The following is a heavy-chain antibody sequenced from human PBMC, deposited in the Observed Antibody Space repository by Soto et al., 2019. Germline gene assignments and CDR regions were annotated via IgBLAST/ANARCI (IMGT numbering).Heavy chain of an antibody. CDR2: IDPSDSYT. CDR1: GYIFTSYW. Sequence: GASLKISCKGSGYIFTSYWIRFGRQGPVKGLEWMGRIDPSDSYTNYSPSFQGHVTISADKSISIAYLQWSSLKASDTAMYYCATGFYCGGDCYLQDDYWGQGTLVTVSS. V-gene: IGHV5-10-1*01. D-gene: IGHD2-21*02. CDR3: ATGFYCGGDCYLQDDY. J-gene: IGHJ4*02.